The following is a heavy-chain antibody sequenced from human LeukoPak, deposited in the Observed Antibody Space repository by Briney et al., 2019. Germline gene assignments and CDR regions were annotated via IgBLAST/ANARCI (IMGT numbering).Heavy chain of an antibody. CDR2: IYYSGST. CDR1: GGSISSGDYY. Sequence: SETLSLTCTVSGGSISSGDYYWSWIRQPPGKGLEWIGYIYYSGSTYYNPSLKSRVTISVDTSKNQFSLKLSSVTAADTAVYYCASRPGGYYFAETTDAFDIWGQGTMVTVSS. V-gene: IGHV4-30-4*01. J-gene: IGHJ3*02. CDR3: ASRPGGYYFAETTDAFDI. D-gene: IGHD3-22*01.